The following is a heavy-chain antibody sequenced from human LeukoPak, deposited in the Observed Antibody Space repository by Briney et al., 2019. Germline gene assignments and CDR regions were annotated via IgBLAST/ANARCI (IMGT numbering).Heavy chain of an antibody. CDR3: TRDQLDSSRYYYADY. CDR1: GFTFGDYT. D-gene: IGHD3-22*01. Sequence: GRSLRLSCTASGFTFGDYTMNWVRQAPGKGLEWVGFIRNQAYGGTTEYAASVKGRFTISRDDSKSIAYLQMNSLETEDTAVYYCTRDQLDSSRYYYADYWGQGTLVTVSS. J-gene: IGHJ4*02. V-gene: IGHV3-49*04. CDR2: IRNQAYGGTT.